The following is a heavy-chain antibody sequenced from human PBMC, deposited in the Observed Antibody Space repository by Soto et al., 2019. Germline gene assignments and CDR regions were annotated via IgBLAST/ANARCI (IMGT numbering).Heavy chain of an antibody. CDR2: ISAHNGNT. D-gene: IGHD1-1*01. CDR1: GYTFTRYG. J-gene: IGHJ4*02. CDR3: ARGRYGDY. Sequence: QVHLVQSGAEVKKPGASVKVSCKASGYTFTRYGITWVRQAPGQGLEWMGWISAHNGNTDYAQKLQGRVIVTRDTSTSPAYMELRSLRSDDTAVYYCARGRYGDYWGQGALVTGSS. V-gene: IGHV1-18*01.